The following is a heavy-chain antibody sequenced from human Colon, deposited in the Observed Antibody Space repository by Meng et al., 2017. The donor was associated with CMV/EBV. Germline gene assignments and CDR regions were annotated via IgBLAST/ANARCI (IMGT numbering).Heavy chain of an antibody. V-gene: IGHV4-61*01. J-gene: IGHJ5*02. Sequence: CTVSGGSVSSGSDYWSWIRHPPGKGLEWIGYISYSGSINYNPSLESRVTIALDSSNNRFSLRLSSVTAADAAVYYCAREITLSRFDPWGQGTLVTVSS. CDR2: ISYSGSI. CDR1: GGSVSSGSDY. CDR3: AREITLSRFDP. D-gene: IGHD3-3*01.